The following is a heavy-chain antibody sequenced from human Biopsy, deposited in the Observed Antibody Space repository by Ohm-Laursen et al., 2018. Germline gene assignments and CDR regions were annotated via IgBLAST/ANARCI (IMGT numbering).Heavy chain of an antibody. D-gene: IGHD3-22*01. Sequence: PDTLSLTCPVSGGSISNNNYYWGWIRQPPGKGLEWIGSIFYRGSTHYKPSLKSRVNISVDTSKNQFSLKLNSVTAADTAVYYCARDYDTSGYYYVSWGQGTLVTVSS. CDR1: GGSISNNNYY. J-gene: IGHJ5*02. CDR3: ARDYDTSGYYYVS. V-gene: IGHV4-39*01. CDR2: IFYRGST.